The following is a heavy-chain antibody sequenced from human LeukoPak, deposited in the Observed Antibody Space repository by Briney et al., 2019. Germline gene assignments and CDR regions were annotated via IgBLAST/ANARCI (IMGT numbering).Heavy chain of an antibody. Sequence: PGGSLRLSCAASGFTFDDYAIHWVRQAPGKGLEWVSGISWNSVRTVYADSVKGRFTISRDNAMNSLYLQMNSLRTDDTAFYYCAKDMTRGFGPRDYRGQGTLVTVSS. CDR3: AKDMTRGFGPRDY. V-gene: IGHV3-9*01. D-gene: IGHD3/OR15-3a*01. J-gene: IGHJ4*02. CDR1: GFTFDDYA. CDR2: ISWNSVRT.